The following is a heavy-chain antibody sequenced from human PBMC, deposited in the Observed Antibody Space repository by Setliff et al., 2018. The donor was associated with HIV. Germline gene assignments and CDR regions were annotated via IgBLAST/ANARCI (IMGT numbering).Heavy chain of an antibody. J-gene: IGHJ6*03. V-gene: IGHV1-2*02. CDR1: GYTFIGYY. CDR2: INPNSGGT. D-gene: IGHD4-4*01. CDR3: ARDPYSTDYYYYMDV. Sequence: GASVKVSCKASGYTFIGYYMHWVRQAPGQGLEWMGWINPNSGGTNYAQKFQGRVTMTRDTSISTAYMELSRLRSVDTAVYYCARDPYSTDYYYYMDVWGKGTTVTVSS.